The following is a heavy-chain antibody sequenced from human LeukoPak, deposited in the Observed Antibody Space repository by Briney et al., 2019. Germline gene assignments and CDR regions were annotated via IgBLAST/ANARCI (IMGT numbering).Heavy chain of an antibody. CDR2: IYYSGST. J-gene: IGHJ4*02. CDR3: ARDEGSAYPFDY. D-gene: IGHD3-22*01. V-gene: IGHV4-39*07. CDR1: GGSISSSSYY. Sequence: SETLSLTCTVSGGSISSSSYYWGWMRQPPGKGLEWIGSIYYSGSTYYNPSLKSRVTISVDKSKNQFSLNLNSVTAADTAVYFCARDEGSAYPFDYWGQGTLVTVSS.